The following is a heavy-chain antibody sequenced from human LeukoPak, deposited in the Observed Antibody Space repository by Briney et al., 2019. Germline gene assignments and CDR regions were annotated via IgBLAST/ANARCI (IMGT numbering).Heavy chain of an antibody. D-gene: IGHD3-10*01. CDR3: ARLPRDYYGSGSSDYYYYYGMDV. Sequence: SETLSLTCTVSGGSISSYYWSWIRQPPGKGLEWIGYIYYSGSTNYNPSLKSRVTISVDTSKNQFSLKLSSVTAADTAVYYCARLPRDYYGSGSSDYYYYYGMDVWGQGTTVTVSS. J-gene: IGHJ6*02. V-gene: IGHV4-59*08. CDR2: IYYSGST. CDR1: GGSISSYY.